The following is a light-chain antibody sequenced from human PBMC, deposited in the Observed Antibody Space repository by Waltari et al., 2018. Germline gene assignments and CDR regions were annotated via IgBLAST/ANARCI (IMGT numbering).Light chain of an antibody. V-gene: IGLV1-44*01. J-gene: IGLJ3*02. CDR3: ATWDDSLNGWV. CDR1: NFNLGAIT. Sequence: QSVLTQPPSASGTPGQSVTISCSGSNFNLGAITVNWYQHLPGTAPKLFIYSNHRRPSGVPGRFSGSKSGTSASLAISGLQSDDEADYYCATWDDSLNGWVFGGGTKLTVL. CDR2: SNH.